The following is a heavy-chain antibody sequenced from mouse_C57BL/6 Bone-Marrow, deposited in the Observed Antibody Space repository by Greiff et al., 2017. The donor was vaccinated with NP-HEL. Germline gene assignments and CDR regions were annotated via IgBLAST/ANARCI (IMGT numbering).Heavy chain of an antibody. J-gene: IGHJ3*01. CDR2: IDPENGDT. CDR3: TTDYYGSSPGLAY. D-gene: IGHD1-1*01. CDR1: GFNIKDDY. V-gene: IGHV14-4*01. Sequence: VQLQQSGAELVRPGASVKLSCTASGFNIKDDYMHWVKQRPEQGLEWIGWIDPENGDTEYASKFQGKATITADTSSNTAYLQRSSLTSEDTAVYYCTTDYYGSSPGLAYWGQGTMVTVSA.